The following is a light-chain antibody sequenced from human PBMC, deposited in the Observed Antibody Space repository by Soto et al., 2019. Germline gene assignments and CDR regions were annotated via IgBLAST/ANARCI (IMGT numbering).Light chain of an antibody. CDR3: QQYNNYLMYT. Sequence: DIQMTQSPPTLSASVGDRVTITCRASQSISSWLAWYQQKPGKAPKILIYDASTLESGVPSRFSGSGSGTEFTLTISSLQTDDFAPYYCQQYNNYLMYTFGQGTKLEIK. V-gene: IGKV1-5*01. CDR1: QSISSW. J-gene: IGKJ2*01. CDR2: DAS.